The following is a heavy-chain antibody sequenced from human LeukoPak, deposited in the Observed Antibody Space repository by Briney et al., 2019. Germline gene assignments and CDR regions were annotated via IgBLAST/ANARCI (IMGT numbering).Heavy chain of an antibody. CDR1: GFTVSNNY. J-gene: IGHJ5*02. CDR2: IYSGTNT. Sequence: GGSLRLSCAASGFTVSNNYMSWVRQAPGQGLEFVSIIYSGTNTYYADSVKGRFTISRDSSKNTLYLQMNSLRAEDTAVYYCAKDPGIAALRGDFDPWGQGTLVTVSS. V-gene: IGHV3-53*05. CDR3: AKDPGIAALRGDFDP. D-gene: IGHD6-13*01.